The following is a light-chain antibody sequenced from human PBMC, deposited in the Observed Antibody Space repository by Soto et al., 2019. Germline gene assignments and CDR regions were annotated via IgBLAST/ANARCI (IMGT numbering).Light chain of an antibody. V-gene: IGKV1-39*01. J-gene: IGKJ1*01. CDR3: QQSDTAPPWT. CDR2: RAS. Sequence: DIQMTQSPSSLSASVGDRVTISCRASQIISTYLNWYQQKPGTAPRLLISRASSVKSGVPPRFSGSGSGRDFTLTISRRRPEDIAAYFFQQSDTAPPWTFGQGTKVDIK. CDR1: QIISTY.